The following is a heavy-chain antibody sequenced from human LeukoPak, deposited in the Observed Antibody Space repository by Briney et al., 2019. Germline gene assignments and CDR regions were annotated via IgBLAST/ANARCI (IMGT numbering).Heavy chain of an antibody. CDR1: GFTFSTYF. CDR2: VSGSGGNT. Sequence: GGSLRLSCAGSGFTFSTYFMSWVRQAPGKGLEWVSTVSGSGGNTYYADSVKGRFTISRDNSRNTVYLQMSSLRVEDTAVYYCAKGGTAVLVDDYWGQGTLVTVSS. CDR3: AKGGTAVLVDDY. D-gene: IGHD2-15*01. J-gene: IGHJ4*02. V-gene: IGHV3-23*01.